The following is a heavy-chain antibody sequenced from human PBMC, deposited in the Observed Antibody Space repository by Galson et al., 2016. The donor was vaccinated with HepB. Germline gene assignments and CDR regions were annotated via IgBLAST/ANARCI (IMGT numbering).Heavy chain of an antibody. J-gene: IGHJ5*02. V-gene: IGHV5-10-1*01. CDR3: ARPIYASSGYYMGDDL. CDR1: GYTSTKYW. CDR2: IDPTESYT. Sequence: QSGAEVKKPGESLRISCQASGYTSTKYWITWVRQMPGKGLEWMGRIDPTESYTDYSPSFQGHVTMSVDKSVSTAYLHLSGLKASDSATYYCARPIYASSGYYMGDDLGGQGTLVTVSS. D-gene: IGHD3-22*01.